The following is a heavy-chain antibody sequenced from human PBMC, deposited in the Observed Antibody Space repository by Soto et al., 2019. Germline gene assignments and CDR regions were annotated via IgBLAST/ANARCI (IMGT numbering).Heavy chain of an antibody. D-gene: IGHD3-22*01. Sequence: QVQLVQSGAEVKKPGASVKVSCKASGYTFTSYYMHWVRQAPGQGLEWMGIINPSGGSTSYAQKYQRRGTMTRDTSTSTVYMELSSLRFEDTAVYYCARDWDYYDSSGYSLDYWGQGTLVTVSS. CDR3: ARDWDYYDSSGYSLDY. CDR2: INPSGGST. CDR1: GYTFTSYY. J-gene: IGHJ4*02. V-gene: IGHV1-46*01.